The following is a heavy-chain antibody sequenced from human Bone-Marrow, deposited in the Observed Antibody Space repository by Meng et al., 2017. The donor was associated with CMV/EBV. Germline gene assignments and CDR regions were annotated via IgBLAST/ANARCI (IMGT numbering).Heavy chain of an antibody. D-gene: IGHD1-7*01. V-gene: IGHV3-30*02. Sequence: RGSLRLSCAASGFTFSSYGMHWVRQAPGKGLEWVAFIRYDGSNKYYADSVKGRFTISRDNSKNTLYLQMNSLRAEDTAVYYCAKARGNWNYEGGMDVWGQGTTVTVSS. CDR3: AKARGNWNYEGGMDV. CDR2: IRYDGSNK. CDR1: GFTFSSYG. J-gene: IGHJ6*02.